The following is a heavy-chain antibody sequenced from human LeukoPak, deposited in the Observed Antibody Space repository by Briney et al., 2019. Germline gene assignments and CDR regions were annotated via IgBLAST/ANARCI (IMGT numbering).Heavy chain of an antibody. CDR2: ISGSGGST. CDR1: GFTFSSYA. CDR3: AKALAYYYYYMDV. D-gene: IGHD6-13*01. V-gene: IGHV3-23*01. Sequence: GGSLRLSCAASGFTFSSYAMSWVRQAPGKGLEWVSAISGSGGSTYYADSVKGRFTISRDNSKNTLYLQVNSLRAEDTAVYYCAKALAYYYYYMDVWGKGTTVTVSS. J-gene: IGHJ6*03.